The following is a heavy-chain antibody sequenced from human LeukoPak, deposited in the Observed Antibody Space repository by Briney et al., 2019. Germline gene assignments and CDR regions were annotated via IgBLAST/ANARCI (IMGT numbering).Heavy chain of an antibody. CDR2: TYYRSKWNN. CDR3: ARVGPLLRSTLYALDV. Sequence: SQTLSLTCAIYGDSVSSNSAALNWIRQSPSRGLEWLVRTYYRSKWNNDYAVSVKSRITINADTSKNQFSLHLKSVTPEDTAVYYCARVGPLLRSTLYALDVWGQGTTVTVSS. V-gene: IGHV6-1*01. CDR1: GDSVSSNSAA. J-gene: IGHJ6*02. D-gene: IGHD3-3*01.